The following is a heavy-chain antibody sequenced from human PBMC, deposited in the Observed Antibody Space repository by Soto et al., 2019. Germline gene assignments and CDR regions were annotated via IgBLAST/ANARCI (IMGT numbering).Heavy chain of an antibody. V-gene: IGHV1-8*01. D-gene: IGHD6-13*01. Sequence: ASVKVSCKASGYTFTTYDINWVRQATGQGLEWLGWMNPDSGDSYIAQKFQGRVTMTRNNSIGTAYMELSSLRSEDTAVYYCARPKYSGNWYIKEAFDIWRKGTMVTVSS. CDR2: MNPDSGDS. CDR1: GYTFTTYD. CDR3: ARPKYSGNWYIKEAFDI. J-gene: IGHJ3*02.